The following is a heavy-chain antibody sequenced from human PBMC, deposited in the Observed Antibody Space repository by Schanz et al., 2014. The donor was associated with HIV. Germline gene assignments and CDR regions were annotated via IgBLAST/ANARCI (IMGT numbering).Heavy chain of an antibody. CDR1: GYSFTSNF. Sequence: QAQLVQSGAEVKKPGASVKVSRKASGYSFTSNFIHWVRQAPGQGLQWMGVINTNGGGTSDTLQGRVIITRDTSTRTVYMYLSNLRFEDSAVYYCAREKMDTGGLDVWGQGTTVTVSS. CDR3: AREKMDTGGLDV. V-gene: IGHV1-46*01. J-gene: IGHJ6*02. CDR2: INTNGGGT.